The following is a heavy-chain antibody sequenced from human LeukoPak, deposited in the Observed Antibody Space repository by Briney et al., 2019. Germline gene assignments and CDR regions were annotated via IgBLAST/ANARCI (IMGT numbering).Heavy chain of an antibody. V-gene: IGHV4-39*07. CDR2: TNHSGST. CDR3: ARFRRYYGSGRYFDY. Sequence: SETLSLTCTVSGGSISSGGYYWSWIRQHPGKGLEWIGETNHSGSTNYNPSLKSRVTISVDTSKNQFSLKLSSVTAADTAVYYCARFRRYYGSGRYFDYWGQGTLVTVSS. D-gene: IGHD3-10*01. CDR1: GGSISSGGYY. J-gene: IGHJ4*02.